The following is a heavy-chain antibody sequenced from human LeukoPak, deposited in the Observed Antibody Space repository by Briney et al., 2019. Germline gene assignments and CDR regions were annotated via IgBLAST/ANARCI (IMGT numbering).Heavy chain of an antibody. CDR2: IRGSGDRT. D-gene: IGHD1-26*01. CDR3: AKDSKIVGATFRSYHYMDV. V-gene: IGHV3-23*01. J-gene: IGHJ6*03. CDR1: GFSLTTYA. Sequence: GGSLRLSCVASGFSLTTYAMGWVRQAPGKGLEWVSAIRGSGDRTHYADSVRGRFTISRDNSKNTLYLQMNSLRAEDTAVYYCAKDSKIVGATFRSYHYMDVWGKGTAVTVSS.